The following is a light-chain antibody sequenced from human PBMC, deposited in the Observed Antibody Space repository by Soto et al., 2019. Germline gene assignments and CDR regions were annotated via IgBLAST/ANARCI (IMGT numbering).Light chain of an antibody. V-gene: IGKV1-39*01. CDR2: TAS. J-gene: IGKJ4*01. Sequence: DIQMTQSPSSLSAAVGDRVTITCRASQSISSYLNWYQQKPGKAPKLLIHTASNLQSGVPSRFSGSGSGTDFTLTISSLQPEDFATYYCPQSYSMTTFGGGTKVEIK. CDR1: QSISSY. CDR3: PQSYSMTT.